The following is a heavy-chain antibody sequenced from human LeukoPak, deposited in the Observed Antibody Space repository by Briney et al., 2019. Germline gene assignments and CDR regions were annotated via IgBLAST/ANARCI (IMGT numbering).Heavy chain of an antibody. Sequence: SETLSLTCAVYGGSFSGYYWRWTRHPTGEGLEWIEEIIHSGSTNYNPTLKSRVTISVDTSKNQFSLKLSSVNDADTALNYCARGQLERRYPTHHDYYYYYGMDVWGQGTTVTVSS. CDR3: ARGQLERRYPTHHDYYYYYGMDV. CDR2: IIHSGST. J-gene: IGHJ6*02. D-gene: IGHD1-1*01. CDR1: GGSFSGYY. V-gene: IGHV4-34*01.